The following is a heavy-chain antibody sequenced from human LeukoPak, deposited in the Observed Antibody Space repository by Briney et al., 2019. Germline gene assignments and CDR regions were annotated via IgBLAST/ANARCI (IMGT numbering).Heavy chain of an antibody. J-gene: IGHJ5*02. CDR1: GGSISSHY. Sequence: SETLSLTCTVSGGSISSHYWSWIRQPPGKGLEWIGYIYYSGSTNYNPSLKSRVTISVDTPKNQFSLKLSSVTAADTAVYYCARDFNGYCSSTSCPWFDPWGQGTLVTVSS. V-gene: IGHV4-59*11. D-gene: IGHD2-2*01. CDR3: ARDFNGYCSSTSCPWFDP. CDR2: IYYSGST.